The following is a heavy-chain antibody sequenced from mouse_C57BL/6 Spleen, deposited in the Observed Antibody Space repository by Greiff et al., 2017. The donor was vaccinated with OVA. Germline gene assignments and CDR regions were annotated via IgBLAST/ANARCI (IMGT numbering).Heavy chain of an antibody. D-gene: IGHD2-13*01. Sequence: VQLQQSGPGLVQPSQSLSITCTVSGFSLTSYGVHWVRQSPGKGLEWLGVIWSGGSTDYNAAFISRLSISKDKSKSQVFFKMNSLQADDTAIYYCARKDYSSYAMDYWGQGTSVTVSS. V-gene: IGHV2-2*01. CDR1: GFSLTSYG. J-gene: IGHJ4*01. CDR3: ARKDYSSYAMDY. CDR2: IWSGGST.